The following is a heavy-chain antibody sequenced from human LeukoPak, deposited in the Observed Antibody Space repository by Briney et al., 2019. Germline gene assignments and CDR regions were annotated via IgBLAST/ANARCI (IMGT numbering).Heavy chain of an antibody. CDR2: INHSGST. CDR3: ARGGEGAAFDI. Sequence: SETLSLTCAVYGGSFSGYYWSWIRQPPGTGLEWIGEINHSGSTNCNPSLKSRVTISVDTSKNQFSLKLSSVTAADTAVYYCARGGEGAAFDIWGQGTMVTVSS. D-gene: IGHD4-17*01. V-gene: IGHV4-34*01. CDR1: GGSFSGYY. J-gene: IGHJ3*02.